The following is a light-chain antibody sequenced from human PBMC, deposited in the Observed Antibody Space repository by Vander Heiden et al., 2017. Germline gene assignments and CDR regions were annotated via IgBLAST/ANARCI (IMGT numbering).Light chain of an antibody. CDR1: ETISFY. J-gene: IGKJ5*01. CDR3: QQGYSPPLT. V-gene: IGKV1-39*01. Sequence: DIQMTQSSSSLTASVRDSVSITCRASETISFYLNWYQQTPGKAPKLLISSASRLQSGVPERFSGGGSGTDFTLTISSLEPEDFLTYYCQQGYSPPLTFGQGTRLEIK. CDR2: SAS.